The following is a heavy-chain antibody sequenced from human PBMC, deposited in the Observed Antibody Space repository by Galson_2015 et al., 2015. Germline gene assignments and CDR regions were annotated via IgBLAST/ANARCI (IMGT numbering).Heavy chain of an antibody. Sequence: SVKVSCKASGGTFSSYAISWVRQAPGQGLEWMGGIIPIFGTANYAQKFQGRVTITADKSTSTAYMELSSLRSEDTAVYYCASGEQWLADGAFDIWGQGTMVTVSS. CDR3: ASGEQWLADGAFDI. D-gene: IGHD6-19*01. J-gene: IGHJ3*02. V-gene: IGHV1-69*06. CDR2: IIPIFGTA. CDR1: GGTFSSYA.